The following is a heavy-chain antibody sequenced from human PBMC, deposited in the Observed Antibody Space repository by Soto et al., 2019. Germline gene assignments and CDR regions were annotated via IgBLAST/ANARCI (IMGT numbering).Heavy chain of an antibody. CDR3: AKVKWPVAGPLDY. Sequence: EVHLLESGGGLVQRGGSLRLSCAVSGFTFSDCAMSWVRQAPGKGLEWVSLITSSGATSYYADSVKGRFTISRENSKNKLYLQMNSLRAEDTAIYYCAKVKWPVAGPLDYWGQGTLVTVSS. D-gene: IGHD6-19*01. V-gene: IGHV3-23*01. CDR2: ITSSGATS. CDR1: GFTFSDCA. J-gene: IGHJ4*02.